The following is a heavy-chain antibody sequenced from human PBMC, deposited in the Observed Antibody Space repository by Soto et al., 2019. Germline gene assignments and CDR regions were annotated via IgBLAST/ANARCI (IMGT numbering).Heavy chain of an antibody. D-gene: IGHD2-2*02. V-gene: IGHV1-2*02. J-gene: IGHJ6*02. CDR2: INPNSGGT. Sequence: QVQLVQSGAEVKKPGASVKVSCKASGYTFTGYYMHWVRQAPGQGLEWMGWINPNSGGTNHAQKFRGRVTITRDTSISTAYMELSRLRSDDTAVYYCARSVGYCSSTSCYTHYGMDVWGQGTTVTVSS. CDR3: ARSVGYCSSTSCYTHYGMDV. CDR1: GYTFTGYY.